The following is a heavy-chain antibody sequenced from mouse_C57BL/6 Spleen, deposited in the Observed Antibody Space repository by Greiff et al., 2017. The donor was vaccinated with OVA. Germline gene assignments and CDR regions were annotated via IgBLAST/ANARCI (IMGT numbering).Heavy chain of an antibody. J-gene: IGHJ4*01. CDR3: ARQYSAMDY. Sequence: EVKLMESGGGLVQPGGSLKLSCAASGFTFSDYYMYWVRQTPEKRLEWVAYISNGGGSTYYPDTVKGRFTISRDNAKNTLYLQMSRLKSEDTAMYYCARQYSAMDYWGQGTSVTVSS. V-gene: IGHV5-12*01. CDR1: GFTFSDYY. CDR2: ISNGGGST.